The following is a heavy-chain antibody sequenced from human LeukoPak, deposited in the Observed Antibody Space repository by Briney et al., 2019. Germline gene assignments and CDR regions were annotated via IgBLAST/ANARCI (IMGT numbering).Heavy chain of an antibody. V-gene: IGHV1-2*02. Sequence: ASVKVSCKASGYTFTDYYMHWVRQAPGQGLEWMGWINTNNGGTNYAQKFQGRVTMTRDTSISTGYMELSRLRSDDTAVYYRAKEGVGASPFQHWGQGTLVTVSS. CDR1: GYTFTDYY. D-gene: IGHD1-26*01. CDR2: INTNNGGT. CDR3: AKEGVGASPFQH. J-gene: IGHJ1*01.